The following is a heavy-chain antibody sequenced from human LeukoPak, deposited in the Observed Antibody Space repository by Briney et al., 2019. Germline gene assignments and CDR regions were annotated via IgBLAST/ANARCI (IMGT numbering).Heavy chain of an antibody. CDR3: ARDYYDFWSGYLKYYYYMDV. Sequence: SETLSLTCTVSAGSITTYYWSWIRQPPGKGLEWIGYIYYSGSTNYNPSLKSRVAISVDTSNNRFSLKLSSVTAADTAVYYCARDYYDFWSGYLKYYYYMDVWGKGTTVTVSS. CDR1: AGSITTYY. V-gene: IGHV4-59*12. CDR2: IYYSGST. J-gene: IGHJ6*03. D-gene: IGHD3-3*01.